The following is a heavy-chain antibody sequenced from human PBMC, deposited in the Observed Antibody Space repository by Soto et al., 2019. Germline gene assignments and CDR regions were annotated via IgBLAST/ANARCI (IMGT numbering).Heavy chain of an antibody. CDR3: ARAYDGSGPNSGGYGFDI. D-gene: IGHD3-22*01. V-gene: IGHV4-59*01. CDR1: GGSISSYY. CDR2: IYYSGST. Sequence: SETLSLTCSVSGGSISSYYWSWIRQPPGKGLEWIAYIYYSGSTSYNPSLKSRVSISLDTSKNQFSLKLSSVTAADTAVYYCARAYDGSGPNSGGYGFDIWGQGTMVTVSS. J-gene: IGHJ3*02.